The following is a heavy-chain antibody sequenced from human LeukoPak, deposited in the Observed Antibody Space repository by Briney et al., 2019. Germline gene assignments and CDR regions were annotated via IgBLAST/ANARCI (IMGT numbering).Heavy chain of an antibody. D-gene: IGHD3-10*01. V-gene: IGHV3-21*01. J-gene: IGHJ4*02. Sequence: GGSLRLSCAASGFTFSSYSMNWVRQAPGKGLEWVSSISSSSSYIYYADSVKGRFTISRDNAKNSLYLQMNSLRAEDTAVYYCARVYSPMVRDSSGFDYWGQGALVTVSS. CDR2: ISSSSSYI. CDR3: ARVYSPMVRDSSGFDY. CDR1: GFTFSSYS.